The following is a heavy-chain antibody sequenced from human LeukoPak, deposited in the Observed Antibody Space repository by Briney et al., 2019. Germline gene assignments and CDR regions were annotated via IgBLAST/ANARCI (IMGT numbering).Heavy chain of an antibody. Sequence: PSETLSPTCTVSGGSISSSSYYWGWIRQPPGKGLEWIGSIYYSGSTYYNPSLKSRVTISVDTSKNQFSLKLSSVTAADTAVYYCARLHSSSWYLNYWGQGTLVTVSS. J-gene: IGHJ4*02. CDR2: IYYSGST. D-gene: IGHD6-13*01. V-gene: IGHV4-39*01. CDR1: GGSISSSSYY. CDR3: ARLHSSSWYLNY.